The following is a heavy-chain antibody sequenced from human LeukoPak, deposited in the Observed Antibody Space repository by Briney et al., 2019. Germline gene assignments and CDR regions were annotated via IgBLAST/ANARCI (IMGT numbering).Heavy chain of an antibody. J-gene: IGHJ4*02. CDR2: INPAGGST. Sequence: ASVKVSCKASGYTFTDYYIHWVRQAPGQGLEWMGIINPAGGSTGYAQKFQGRVTMTRDTSTSTVYMELSSLRSEDTAVYYCARYNGDLTGGFDYWGQGTLVTVSS. CDR1: GYTFTDYY. CDR3: ARYNGDLTGGFDY. D-gene: IGHD4-17*01. V-gene: IGHV1-46*01.